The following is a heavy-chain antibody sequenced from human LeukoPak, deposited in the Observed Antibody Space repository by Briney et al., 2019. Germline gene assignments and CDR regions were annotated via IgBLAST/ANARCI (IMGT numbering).Heavy chain of an antibody. D-gene: IGHD6-19*01. Sequence: TGGSLRLSCAVSGFTITNYGMSWVRQAPGKGLEWVSAIDVSGDTEYYADSVKGRYIISRDNSRNTLYLQINSLRGEDTALYYCAQGYSSGWYPTWGQGTLVTVSS. CDR3: AQGYSSGWYPT. CDR1: GFTITNYG. CDR2: IDVSGDTE. V-gene: IGHV3-23*01. J-gene: IGHJ5*02.